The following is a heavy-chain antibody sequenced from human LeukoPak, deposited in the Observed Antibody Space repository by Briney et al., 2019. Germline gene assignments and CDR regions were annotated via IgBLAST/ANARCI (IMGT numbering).Heavy chain of an antibody. CDR2: INPNSGGT. CDR3: ARDRPSSTSLNYMDV. D-gene: IGHD2-2*01. Sequence: ASVKVSCKASGYTFTGYYMHCVRQAPGQGLEWMGWINPNSGGTNYAQKFQGRVTMTRDTSISTAYMELSRLRSDDTAVYYCARDRPSSTSLNYMDVWGKGTTVTVSS. V-gene: IGHV1-2*02. CDR1: GYTFTGYY. J-gene: IGHJ6*03.